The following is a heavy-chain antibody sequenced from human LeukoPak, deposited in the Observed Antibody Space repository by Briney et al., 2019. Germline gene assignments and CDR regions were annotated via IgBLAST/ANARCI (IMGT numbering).Heavy chain of an antibody. D-gene: IGHD2-15*01. Sequence: SETLSLTCTVSGASIRSGDYYWSWIRQPPGKGLEWIGYIYDSGSTYYNPSPKSRITISVDTSENRFSLKLSSVTATDTAVYYCARDCSGGSCYGAFDIWGQGTMVTVSS. J-gene: IGHJ3*02. V-gene: IGHV4-30-4*01. CDR2: IYDSGST. CDR1: GASIRSGDYY. CDR3: ARDCSGGSCYGAFDI.